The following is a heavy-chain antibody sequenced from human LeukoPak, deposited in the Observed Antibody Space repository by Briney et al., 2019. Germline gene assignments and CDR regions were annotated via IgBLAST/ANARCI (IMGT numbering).Heavy chain of an antibody. Sequence: PGGSLRLSCVASGFTFSSYAMSWVRQAPGKGLEWVAYIQYDGSNEQYADSVKGRFSISRDRSKNILYLQMNSLRAEDTAVYYCAKDRCSNGVGCYYYYMDVWGKGTTVTISS. CDR3: AKDRCSNGVGCYYYYMDV. V-gene: IGHV3-30*02. CDR2: IQYDGSNE. D-gene: IGHD2-8*01. J-gene: IGHJ6*03. CDR1: GFTFSSYA.